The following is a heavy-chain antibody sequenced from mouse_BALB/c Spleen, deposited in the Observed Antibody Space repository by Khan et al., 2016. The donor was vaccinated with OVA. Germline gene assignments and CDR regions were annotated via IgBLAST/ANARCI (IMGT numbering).Heavy chain of an antibody. V-gene: IGHV5-15*02. CDR3: VRGGFAY. CDR1: GFTFIDYG. Sequence: EVALVESGGGLVQPGGSRKLSCAASGFTFIDYGMAWVRQTPGKGPEWIAFISSVAYSIYYADTVTGRFTISRENAKTTLYLEMSSLRSDDTAMYYCVRGGFAYWGQGSLVTVSA. CDR2: ISSVAYSI. J-gene: IGHJ3*01.